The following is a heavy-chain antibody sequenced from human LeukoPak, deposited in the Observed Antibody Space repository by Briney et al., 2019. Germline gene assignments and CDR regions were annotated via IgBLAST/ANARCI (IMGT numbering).Heavy chain of an antibody. Sequence: SSETLSLTCTVSGYSISSGYYWGWIRQPPGKGLEWIGYIYYSGSTNYNPSLKSRVTISVDTSKNQFSLKLSSVTAADTAVYYRARVAVEYYDFWSGYVNWFDPWGQGTLVTVSS. CDR1: GYSISSGYY. CDR3: ARVAVEYYDFWSGYVNWFDP. J-gene: IGHJ5*02. V-gene: IGHV4-61*01. CDR2: IYYSGST. D-gene: IGHD3-3*01.